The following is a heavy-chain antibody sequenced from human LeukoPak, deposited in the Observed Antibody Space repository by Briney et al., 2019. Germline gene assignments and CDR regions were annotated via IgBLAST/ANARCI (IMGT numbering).Heavy chain of an antibody. CDR1: GGSFSGYY. D-gene: IGHD5-18*01. CDR2: INHSGST. CDR3: ARGRGYSYGYGRWFDP. V-gene: IGHV4-34*01. Sequence: PSETLSLTCAVYGGSFSGYYWSWIRQPPGKGLEWIGEINHSGSTNYNLSLKSRVTISVDTSKNQFSLKLSSVTAADTAVYYCARGRGYSYGYGRWFDPWGQGTLVTVSS. J-gene: IGHJ5*02.